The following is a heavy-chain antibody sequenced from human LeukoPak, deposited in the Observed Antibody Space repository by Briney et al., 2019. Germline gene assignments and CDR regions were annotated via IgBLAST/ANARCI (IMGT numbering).Heavy chain of an antibody. D-gene: IGHD2-2*02. CDR3: ARVARCSSTSCYRFDY. Sequence: ASVKVSRKASGYTFTSYYMHWVRQAPGQGLEWMGIINPSGGSTSYAQKFQGRVTMTRDMSTSTVYMELSSLRSEAAAVYYCARVARCSSTSCYRFDYWGQGTLVTVSS. J-gene: IGHJ4*02. V-gene: IGHV1-46*01. CDR1: GYTFTSYY. CDR2: INPSGGST.